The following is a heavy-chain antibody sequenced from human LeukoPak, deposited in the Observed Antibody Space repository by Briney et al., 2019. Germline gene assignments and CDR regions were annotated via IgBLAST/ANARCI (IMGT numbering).Heavy chain of an antibody. V-gene: IGHV4-4*07. J-gene: IGHJ5*02. CDR1: GGSITSYY. D-gene: IGHD6-13*01. CDR2: IYISGST. Sequence: PETLSLTCTVSGGSITSYYWSWIRQPAGEGLEWIGRIYISGSTNYNPSLKSRATISVDTSKNQFSLKLTSVTAADTAVYYCARRGRRVSSWYYLDPWGQGTLVTVSS. CDR3: ARRGRRVSSWYYLDP.